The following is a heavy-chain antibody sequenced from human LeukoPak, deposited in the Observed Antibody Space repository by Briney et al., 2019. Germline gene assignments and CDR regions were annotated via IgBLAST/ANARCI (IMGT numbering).Heavy chain of an antibody. CDR1: GFTFSSYS. D-gene: IGHD6-13*01. CDR2: ISSSSSYI. Sequence: GGSLRLSCAASGFTFSSYSMNWVRQAPGKGLEWVSSISSSSSYIYYADSVKGRFTISRDNAKNSLYLQMNSLRAEDTAVYYCAKLGGSRYFDYWGQGTLVTVSS. J-gene: IGHJ4*02. V-gene: IGHV3-21*04. CDR3: AKLGGSRYFDY.